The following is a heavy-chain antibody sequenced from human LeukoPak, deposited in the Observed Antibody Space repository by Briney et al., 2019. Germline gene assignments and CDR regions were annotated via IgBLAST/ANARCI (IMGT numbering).Heavy chain of an antibody. CDR2: ISYDGSNK. J-gene: IGHJ4*02. D-gene: IGHD5-12*01. CDR3: ARGGSYEEAFDY. CDR1: GFTFSSYA. V-gene: IGHV3-30-3*01. Sequence: GGSLRLSCAATGFTFSSYAMHWVRQAPGKGLEWVAVISYDGSNKYYADSVKGRFTISRDNSKNMLYLQMNSLRAEDTAVYYCARGGSYEEAFDYWGQGTLVTVSS.